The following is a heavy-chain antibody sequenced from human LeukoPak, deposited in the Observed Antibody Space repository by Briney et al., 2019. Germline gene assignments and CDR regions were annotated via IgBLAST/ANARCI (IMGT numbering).Heavy chain of an antibody. CDR2: IYASGNT. Sequence: SETLSLTCTVSGGSISSYYWSWVRQPAGEGLEWIGRIYASGNTNYNPSLKGRVTMTVDTSKNQFSLNLSSVTAADTAVYYCARGRGSSWYSFDSWGQRTLVTVSS. D-gene: IGHD6-13*01. V-gene: IGHV4-4*07. CDR1: GGSISSYY. J-gene: IGHJ4*02. CDR3: ARGRGSSWYSFDS.